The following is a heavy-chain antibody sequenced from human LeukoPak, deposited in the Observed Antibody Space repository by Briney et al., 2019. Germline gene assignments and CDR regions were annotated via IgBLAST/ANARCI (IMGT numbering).Heavy chain of an antibody. V-gene: IGHV3-30*18. D-gene: IGHD6-13*01. CDR1: GFTFSSYG. CDR2: ISYDGSNK. J-gene: IGHJ4*02. CDR3: AKGRLPYSRHREAFDY. Sequence: GRSLRLSCAASGFTFSSYGMHWVRQAPGKGLEWVAVISYDGSNKYYADSVKGRFTISRDNSKNTLYLQMNSLRAEDTAVYYCAKGRLPYSRHREAFDYWGQGTLVTVSS.